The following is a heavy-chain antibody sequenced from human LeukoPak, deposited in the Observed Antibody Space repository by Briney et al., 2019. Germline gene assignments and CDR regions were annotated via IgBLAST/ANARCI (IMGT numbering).Heavy chain of an antibody. D-gene: IGHD1-14*01. CDR3: ANWAGSGPPYCFDY. CDR2: IYYSGNT. V-gene: IGHV4-59*08. Sequence: SETLSLTCTVSGGSITSYYWNWIRQPPGKGLEWIGYIYYSGNTNYNPSLKSRLTISIDTSKNQFSLKLSSVTAADTAVYYCANWAGSGPPYCFDYWGQGTLVTVSS. J-gene: IGHJ4*02. CDR1: GGSITSYY.